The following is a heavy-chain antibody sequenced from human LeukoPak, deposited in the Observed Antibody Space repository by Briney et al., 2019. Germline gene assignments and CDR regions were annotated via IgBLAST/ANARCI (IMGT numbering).Heavy chain of an antibody. CDR3: ARDNRYYDILTGYYNWDAFDI. CDR2: ISSSGSTI. Sequence: GGSLRLSCAASGFTFSSYEMNWVRQAPGKGLEWVSYISSSGSTIYYADSVKGRFTISRDNAKNSLYLQMNSLRAEDTAVYYCARDNRYYDILTGYYNWDAFDIWGQGTMVTVSS. CDR1: GFTFSSYE. J-gene: IGHJ3*02. D-gene: IGHD3-9*01. V-gene: IGHV3-48*03.